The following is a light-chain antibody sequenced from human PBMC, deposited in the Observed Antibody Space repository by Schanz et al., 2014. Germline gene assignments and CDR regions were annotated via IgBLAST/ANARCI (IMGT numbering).Light chain of an antibody. CDR3: QQYGGSPPIS. Sequence: EIVLTQSPGTLSLSPGERATLSCRASQSVSRTYLAWYQQIPGQAPRLLIYGTSNRASGIPERFSGSGSGRDFTLTISRLEPEDFAMYYCQQYGGSPPISFGQGTRLEIK. CDR2: GTS. J-gene: IGKJ5*01. CDR1: QSVSRTY. V-gene: IGKV3-20*01.